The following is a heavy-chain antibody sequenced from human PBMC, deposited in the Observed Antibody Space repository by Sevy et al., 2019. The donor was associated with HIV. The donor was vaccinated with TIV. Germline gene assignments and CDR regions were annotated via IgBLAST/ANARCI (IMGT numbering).Heavy chain of an antibody. Sequence: SETLSLTCAVYGGSFSGYYWTFFRQPPGKGLEWIGEITHSENTNSNPSLKSRVTISVDTSKNQFSLKLTSVTAADTAVYFWARGRYDKYVWGSYRPTYFDYWGQGSLVTVSS. CDR2: ITHSENT. J-gene: IGHJ4*02. V-gene: IGHV4-34*01. CDR3: ARGRYDKYVWGSYRPTYFDY. CDR1: GGSFSGYY. D-gene: IGHD3-16*02.